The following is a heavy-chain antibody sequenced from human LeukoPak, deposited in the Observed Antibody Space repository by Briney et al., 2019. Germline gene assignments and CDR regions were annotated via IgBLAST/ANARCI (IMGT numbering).Heavy chain of an antibody. CDR3: AKDKSVADAFDI. V-gene: IGHV3-23*01. D-gene: IGHD6-19*01. J-gene: IGHJ3*02. Sequence: PGGSLRLSCAASGFTFSSYAMRWVRQAPGKGLEWVSSTTDSGSRTYYADSVKGRFTISRDNSKNMLYLQMNSLRAEDTAVYYCAKDKSVADAFDIWGQGTMVTVSS. CDR2: TTDSGSRT. CDR1: GFTFSSYA.